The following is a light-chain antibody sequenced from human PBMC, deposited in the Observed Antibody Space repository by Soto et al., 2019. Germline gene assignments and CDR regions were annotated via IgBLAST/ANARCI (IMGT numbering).Light chain of an antibody. J-gene: IGLJ1*01. CDR2: GNS. Sequence: QSVLTQPPSVSGAPGQRVTISCTGSSSNIGAGYEVHWYQQLPGAAPKLLIYGNSNRPSGVPDRFSGSKSGTSASLAITGLQAEDEADYYCQSYESSLSLYVFGNGTKVTVL. V-gene: IGLV1-40*01. CDR3: QSYESSLSLYV. CDR1: SSNIGAGYE.